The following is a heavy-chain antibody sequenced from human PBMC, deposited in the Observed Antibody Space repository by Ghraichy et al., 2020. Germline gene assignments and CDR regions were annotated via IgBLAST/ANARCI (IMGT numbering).Heavy chain of an antibody. CDR2: IRYHGSET. J-gene: IGHJ4*02. CDR1: GFTFSNYG. CDR3: ALLGYCGGGSCDDFDH. Sequence: GGSLRLSCAASGFTFSNYGMHWVRQAPGKGLEWVAFIRYHGSETYYADAVRGRFTISRDNSKVTLYLQMDSLGVEDTAVYYCALLGYCGGGSCDDFDHWGQGTLVTVSS. V-gene: IGHV3-30*02. D-gene: IGHD2-15*01.